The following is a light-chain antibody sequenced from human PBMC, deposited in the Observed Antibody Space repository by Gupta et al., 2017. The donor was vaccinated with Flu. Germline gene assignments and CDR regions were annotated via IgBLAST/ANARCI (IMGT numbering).Light chain of an antibody. V-gene: IGKV3-20*01. CDR2: GAS. Sequence: EIVLTQSPGTLSLSPGERATLSCRASQSVSSSYLAWYQQKPGQAPRLLIYGASSRATGIPDRFSGSGSGTDFTLTISRLEPEDFAVYYCQQYGSRPYIFGQGTKMEIK. J-gene: IGKJ2*01. CDR3: QQYGSRPYI. CDR1: QSVSSSY.